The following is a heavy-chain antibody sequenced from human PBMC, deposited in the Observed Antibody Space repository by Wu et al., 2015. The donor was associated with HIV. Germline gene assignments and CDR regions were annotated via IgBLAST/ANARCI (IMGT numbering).Heavy chain of an antibody. CDR3: ARPRYDSSGYYSQDDAFDY. Sequence: QVQLVQSGAEVKKPGSSVKVSCKASGGTFSSYAISWVRQAPGQGLEWMGGIIPIFGTANYAQKFQGRVTITTDESTSTAYMELSSLRSEDTAVYYCARPRYDSSGYYSQDDAFDYLGPRGQWSPSLQ. CDR2: IIPIFGTA. V-gene: IGHV1-69*05. D-gene: IGHD3-22*01. CDR1: GGTFSSYA. J-gene: IGHJ3*02.